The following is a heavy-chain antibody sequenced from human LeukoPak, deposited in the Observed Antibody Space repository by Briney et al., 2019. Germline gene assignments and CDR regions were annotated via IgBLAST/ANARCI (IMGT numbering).Heavy chain of an antibody. CDR3: ARAARLPYAEENWFDP. Sequence: SVKVSCKASGGTFSSYAISWVRQAPGQGLEWMGGIIPIFGTANYAQKFQGRVTITADESTSTDYMELSSLRSEDTAVYYCARAARLPYAEENWFDPWGQGTLVAVSS. J-gene: IGHJ5*02. D-gene: IGHD6-6*01. V-gene: IGHV1-69*13. CDR2: IIPIFGTA. CDR1: GGTFSSYA.